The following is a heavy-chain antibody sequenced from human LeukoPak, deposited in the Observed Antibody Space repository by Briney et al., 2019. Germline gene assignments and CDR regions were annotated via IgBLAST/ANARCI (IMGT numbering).Heavy chain of an antibody. CDR2: ISSSSSYI. Sequence: GGSLRLSCAASGFTFSSYSMNWVRQAPGKGLEWVSSISSSSSYIYYADSVKGRFTISRDNAKNSLYLQMNSLRAEDTAVYYCARDFDYYDSSGYYYGCFDYWGQGTLVTVSS. D-gene: IGHD3-22*01. V-gene: IGHV3-21*01. CDR1: GFTFSSYS. CDR3: ARDFDYYDSSGYYYGCFDY. J-gene: IGHJ4*02.